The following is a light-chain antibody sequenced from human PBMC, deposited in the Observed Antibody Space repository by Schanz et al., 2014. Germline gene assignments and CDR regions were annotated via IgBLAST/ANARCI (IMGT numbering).Light chain of an antibody. CDR3: SSFTSVSTVV. V-gene: IGLV2-8*01. Sequence: QSVLTQPPSASGSPGQSVTISCTGTSSDVGGYNYVSWYQQHPGKAPKLMIYEVSERPSGVPDRFSGSKSGNTASLTVSGLQAADEADYYCSSFTSVSTVVFGPGTKLTVL. J-gene: IGLJ1*01. CDR1: SSDVGGYNY. CDR2: EVS.